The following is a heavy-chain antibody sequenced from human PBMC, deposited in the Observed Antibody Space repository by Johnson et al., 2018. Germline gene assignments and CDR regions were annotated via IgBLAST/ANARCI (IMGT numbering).Heavy chain of an antibody. CDR2: ISGSGGST. CDR3: AKAGSRNYYCYGMDV. CDR1: GFTFSSYA. V-gene: IGHV3-23*04. J-gene: IGHJ6*02. D-gene: IGHD3-10*01. Sequence: VQLVESGGGLVQPGGSLRLSCAASGFTFSSYAVSWVRQAPGKGLEWVSAISGSGGSTYYADSVKGRFTISRDNSKNPLYLQMNSRRAEDTAVYYRAKAGSRNYYCYGMDVWGQGTTVTVSS.